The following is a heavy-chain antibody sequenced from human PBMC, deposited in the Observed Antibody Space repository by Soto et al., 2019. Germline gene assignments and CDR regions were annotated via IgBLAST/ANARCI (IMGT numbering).Heavy chain of an antibody. CDR1: GGSISSYY. CDR3: ARRSSSWTQFDY. Sequence: KASETLSLTCTVSGGSISSYYWSWIRQPPGKGLEWIGYIYYSGSTNYNPSLKSRVTISVDTSKNQFSLKLSSVTAADTAVYYCARRSSSWTQFDYWGQGTLVTVSS. V-gene: IGHV4-59*01. CDR2: IYYSGST. D-gene: IGHD6-13*01. J-gene: IGHJ4*02.